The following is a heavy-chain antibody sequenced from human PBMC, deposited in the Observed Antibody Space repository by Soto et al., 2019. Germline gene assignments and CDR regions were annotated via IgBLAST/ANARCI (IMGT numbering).Heavy chain of an antibody. J-gene: IGHJ3*02. Sequence: EVQLVESGGGLVQPGRSLRLSCAASGFTFDDYAMHWVRQAPGKGLEWVSGINWNSGNIAYADSVKGRFTISRDNAKNSPYLQMNSLRAEDTALYYCAKEPDAFDIWGQGTMVTVSS. V-gene: IGHV3-9*01. CDR3: AKEPDAFDI. CDR2: INWNSGNI. CDR1: GFTFDDYA.